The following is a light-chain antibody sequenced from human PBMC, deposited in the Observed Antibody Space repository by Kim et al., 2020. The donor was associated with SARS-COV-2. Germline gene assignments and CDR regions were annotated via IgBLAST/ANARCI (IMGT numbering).Light chain of an antibody. J-gene: IGKJ1*01. CDR2: AAS. Sequence: ASVGDRVTITCRASQDIANSLAWYQQKPGKVPKVLIYAASTLQSGVPSRFSGVGSGTEFTLTIGSLQTEDVATYYCQKYNSAPWTFGPGTKVDIK. V-gene: IGKV1-27*01. CDR1: QDIANS. CDR3: QKYNSAPWT.